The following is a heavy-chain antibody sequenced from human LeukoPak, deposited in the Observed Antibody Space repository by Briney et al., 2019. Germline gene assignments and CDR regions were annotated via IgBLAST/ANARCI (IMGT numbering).Heavy chain of an antibody. CDR1: GFTFSDYY. V-gene: IGHV3-11*04. Sequence: KPGGSLRLSCAASGFTFSDYYMSWIRQAPGKGLEWVPYISSSGSTIYYADSVKGRFTISRDSAKNSLYLQMNSLRAEDTAVYYCASIGYYDSSGPHYWGQGTLVTVSS. D-gene: IGHD3-22*01. CDR3: ASIGYYDSSGPHY. J-gene: IGHJ4*02. CDR2: ISSSGSTI.